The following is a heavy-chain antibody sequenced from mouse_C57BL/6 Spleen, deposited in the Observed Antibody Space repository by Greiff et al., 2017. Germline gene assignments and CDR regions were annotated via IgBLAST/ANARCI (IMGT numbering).Heavy chain of an antibody. CDR2: IWSGGST. CDR1: GFSLTSYG. CDR3: AKNSNRYAMDY. J-gene: IGHJ4*01. Sequence: VQLQESGPGLVQPSQSLSITCTVSGFSLTSYGVHWVRQPPGKGLEWLGVIWSGGSTDYNAAFISRLSISEDNSKSQFFFKMNRLQADDTAIYYCAKNSNRYAMDYWGQGTSVTVSS. V-gene: IGHV2-4*01. D-gene: IGHD2-5*01.